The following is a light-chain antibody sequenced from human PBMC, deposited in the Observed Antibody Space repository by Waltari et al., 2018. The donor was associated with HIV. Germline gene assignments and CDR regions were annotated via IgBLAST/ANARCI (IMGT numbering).Light chain of an antibody. CDR2: GAS. Sequence: EIVMTPSPATLSVSPGERATLSCRASQIIGDELAWYQQKHDQAPRLLIYGASARATGIPARFGGSGSGTDFNLTINSLQSEDFAVYFCQQYNYWPLFTFGPGTKVDIK. CDR1: QIIGDE. CDR3: QQYNYWPLFT. V-gene: IGKV3-15*01. J-gene: IGKJ3*01.